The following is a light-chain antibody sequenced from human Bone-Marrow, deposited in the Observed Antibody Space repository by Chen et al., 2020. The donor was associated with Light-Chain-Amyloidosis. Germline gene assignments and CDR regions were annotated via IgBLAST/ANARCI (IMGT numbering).Light chain of an antibody. CDR2: RDT. Sequence: SYALTQPPSVSVSPGQTARLTCSGDDLPTKYAYWYQQKPGQAPVLVIHRDTERPSGISERFSGSSSGTTATLTISGVQAEDEADYHCQSVDSSGTYEVIFGGGTKLTVL. J-gene: IGLJ2*01. V-gene: IGLV3-25*03. CDR1: DLPTKY. CDR3: QSVDSSGTYEVI.